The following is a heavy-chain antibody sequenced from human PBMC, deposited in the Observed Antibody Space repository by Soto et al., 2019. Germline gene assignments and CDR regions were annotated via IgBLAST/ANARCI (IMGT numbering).Heavy chain of an antibody. D-gene: IGHD2-2*01. Sequence: SETLSLTCAVSGYSIGSGYYWGWIRQPPGKGLEWIGSIYHSGSTYYNPSLKSRVTISVDTSKNQFSLKLSSVTAADTAVYYCARAGYCSSTSCERDYYYYGMDVWGQGTTVTVSS. CDR2: IYHSGST. CDR1: GYSIGSGYY. CDR3: ARAGYCSSTSCERDYYYYGMDV. V-gene: IGHV4-38-2*01. J-gene: IGHJ6*02.